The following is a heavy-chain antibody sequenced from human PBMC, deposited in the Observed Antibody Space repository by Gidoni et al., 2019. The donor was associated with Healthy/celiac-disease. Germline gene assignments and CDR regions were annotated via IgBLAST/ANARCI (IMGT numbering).Heavy chain of an antibody. CDR3: VLRFLEWLISGKYGMDV. J-gene: IGHJ6*02. D-gene: IGHD3-3*01. CDR2: ISGRGGST. V-gene: IGHV3-23*01. Sequence: EVQLLESGGGLVQPGGSLRLSCAASGFTFSSYAMSWVRQASGKGLEWVSAISGRGGSTYYADSVKGRFTISKDNSKNTLYLQMNSLRAEDTAVYYCVLRFLEWLISGKYGMDVWGQGTTVTVSS. CDR1: GFTFSSYA.